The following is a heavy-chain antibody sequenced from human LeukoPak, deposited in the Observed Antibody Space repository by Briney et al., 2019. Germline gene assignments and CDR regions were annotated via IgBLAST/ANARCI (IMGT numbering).Heavy chain of an antibody. CDR2: INSDDSRT. V-gene: IGHV3-74*01. CDR1: GFTFSAFW. J-gene: IGHJ5*02. D-gene: IGHD1-1*01. CDR3: ARSAPGGGRGFDP. Sequence: GGSLRLSCAASGFTFSAFWMHWVRQAPGKGLVWVSRINSDDSRTTYADSVKGRFTISRDNAKNTLYLQMNSLRAEDTAVYYCARSAPGGGRGFDPWGQGTLVTVSS.